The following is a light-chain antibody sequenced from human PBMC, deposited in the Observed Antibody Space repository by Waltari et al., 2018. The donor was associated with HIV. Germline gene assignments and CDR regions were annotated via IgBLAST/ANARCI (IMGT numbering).Light chain of an antibody. CDR1: QNLASNY. CDR2: GAS. CDR3: QQYGTSVWT. Sequence: VLTQSPDTLSLSPGESATLSCRASQNLASNYLTWYQQKPGQAPRLLIFGASNRATGIPDRFSGSGSGTDFTLTISRLEAEDFAVYYCQQYGTSVWTFGQGTQVEIK. V-gene: IGKV3-20*01. J-gene: IGKJ1*01.